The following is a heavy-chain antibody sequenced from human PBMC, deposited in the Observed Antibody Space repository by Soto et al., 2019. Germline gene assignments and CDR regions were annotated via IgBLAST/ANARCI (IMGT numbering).Heavy chain of an antibody. CDR3: TKSGDYGLDAFDL. V-gene: IGHV4-38-2*01. J-gene: IGHJ3*01. Sequence: SETLSLTCAVSNYSISSDYYWGWIRQPPGKGLEWIGSIYQRGSTFYNSALKSRITMSMDTSKNLFSLNLRSVTAADTAIYYCTKSGDYGLDAFDLWGQGTMVTVSS. D-gene: IGHD4-17*01. CDR2: IYQRGST. CDR1: NYSISSDYY.